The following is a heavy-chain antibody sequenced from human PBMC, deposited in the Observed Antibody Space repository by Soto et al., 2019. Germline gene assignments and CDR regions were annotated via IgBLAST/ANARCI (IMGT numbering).Heavy chain of an antibody. CDR3: AAGKLWKVALSPVEFDY. V-gene: IGHV1-24*01. CDR1: GYVFTELS. D-gene: IGHD1-1*01. CDR2: FHLENAEI. J-gene: IGHJ4*02. Sequence: ASVKVSCKVSGYVFTELSMHWVRQTPGKGLEWMGGFHLENAEITYARRFQGRVTMTEDTSTDTAYMELSSLRSEDTAVYYCAAGKLWKVALSPVEFDYWGQGSLVTVSS.